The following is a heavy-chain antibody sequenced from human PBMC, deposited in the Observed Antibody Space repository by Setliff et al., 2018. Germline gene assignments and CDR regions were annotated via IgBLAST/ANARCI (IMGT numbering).Heavy chain of an antibody. CDR2: IYYSGST. CDR3: TRGGERYHTAN. CDR1: GGSISSYY. D-gene: IGHD2-2*01. Sequence: SETLSLTCTVSGGSISSYYWSWIRQPPGKGLEWIGYIYYSGSTNYNPSLKSRVTISVDTSKNQFSLKLSSVTAADTAVYYCTRGGERYHTANWGQGALVTVSS. V-gene: IGHV4-59*12. J-gene: IGHJ4*02.